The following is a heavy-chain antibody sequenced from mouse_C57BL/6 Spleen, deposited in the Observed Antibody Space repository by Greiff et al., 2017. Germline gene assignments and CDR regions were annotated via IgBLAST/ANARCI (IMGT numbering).Heavy chain of an antibody. CDR3: AKTLYGSSLFAY. Sequence: QVQLQQPGAELVKPGASVKVSCKASGYTFTSYWMHWVKQRPGQGLEWIGRIHPSDSDTNYNQKFKGKATLTVDKSSSTAYMQLSSLTSADSAVYYCAKTLYGSSLFAYWGQGTLVTVSA. CDR2: IHPSDSDT. CDR1: GYTFTSYW. D-gene: IGHD1-1*01. V-gene: IGHV1-74*01. J-gene: IGHJ3*01.